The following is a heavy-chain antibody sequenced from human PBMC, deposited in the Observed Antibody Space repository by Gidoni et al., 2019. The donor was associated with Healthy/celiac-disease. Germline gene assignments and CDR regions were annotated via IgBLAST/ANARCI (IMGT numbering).Heavy chain of an antibody. V-gene: IGHV3-21*01. CDR1: GFTFSSYS. CDR3: ARSFTFDTAKGY. Sequence: EVQLVESGGGLVKPGGSLRLSCAASGFTFSSYSMNWVRQAPGKGLEWVSSISSSSSYIYYADSVKGRFTISRDNAKNSLYLQMNSLRAEDTAVYYCARSFTFDTAKGYWGQGTLVTVSS. CDR2: ISSSSSYI. J-gene: IGHJ4*02. D-gene: IGHD5-18*01.